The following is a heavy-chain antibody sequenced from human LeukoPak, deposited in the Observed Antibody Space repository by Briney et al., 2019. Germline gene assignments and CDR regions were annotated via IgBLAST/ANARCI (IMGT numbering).Heavy chain of an antibody. CDR2: ISYDGSSE. CDR3: ARDLTIFGVVIDY. V-gene: IGHV3-30*04. D-gene: IGHD3-3*01. CDR1: GFTFSTYT. J-gene: IGHJ4*02. Sequence: GGSLRLSCAVSGFTFSTYTMHWVRQAPGKGLEWVAVISYDGSSEYYADSVRGRFTISRDGSKNTLYLQMNSLRAEDTAVYYCARDLTIFGVVIDYWGQGTLVTVSS.